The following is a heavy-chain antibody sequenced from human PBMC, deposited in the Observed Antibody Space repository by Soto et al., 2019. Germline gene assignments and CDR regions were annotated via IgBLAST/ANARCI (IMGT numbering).Heavy chain of an antibody. CDR2: IGTAGDT. CDR3: ARGRGRWRSGWFDP. CDR1: GFTFSSYD. J-gene: IGHJ5*02. D-gene: IGHD2-21*01. Sequence: EGSLRLSCAASGFTFSSYDMHWVRQATGKGLEWVSAIGTAGDTYYPGSVKGRFTISRENAKNSLYLQMNSLRAGDTAVYYCARGRGRWRSGWFDPWGQGPRVTLYS. V-gene: IGHV3-13*01.